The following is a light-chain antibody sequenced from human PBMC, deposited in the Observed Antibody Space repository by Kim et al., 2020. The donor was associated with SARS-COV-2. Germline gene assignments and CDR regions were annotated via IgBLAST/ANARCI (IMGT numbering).Light chain of an antibody. CDR2: GKN. J-gene: IGLJ3*02. CDR3: NSRDSSGNHLV. V-gene: IGLV3-19*01. Sequence: ALGHTVRMKCQGDSLKSYCASWYQQKPGQAPVLVIYGKNNRPSGIPDRFSGSSSGNTASLTITGTQAEDEADYYCNSRDSSGNHLVFGGGTQLTVL. CDR1: SLKSYC.